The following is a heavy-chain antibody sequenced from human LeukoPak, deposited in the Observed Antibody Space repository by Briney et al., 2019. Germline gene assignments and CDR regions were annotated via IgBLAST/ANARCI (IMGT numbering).Heavy chain of an antibody. CDR3: TTDLHGPYDSSGYYYPAAFDT. D-gene: IGHD3-22*01. CDR2: IKSKTDGGTT. J-gene: IGHJ3*02. Sequence: GGSLRLSCAASGFAFSNAWMSWVRQAPGKGLEWVGRIKSKTDGGTTDYAAPVKGRFTISRDDSKNTLYLQMNSLKTEDTAVYYCTTDLHGPYDSSGYYYPAAFDTWGQGTMVTVSS. CDR1: GFAFSNAW. V-gene: IGHV3-15*01.